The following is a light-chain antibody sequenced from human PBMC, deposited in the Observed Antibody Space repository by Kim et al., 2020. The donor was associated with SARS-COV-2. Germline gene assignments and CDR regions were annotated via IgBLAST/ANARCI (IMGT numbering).Light chain of an antibody. CDR2: DDA. CDR1: KVGDKS. CDR3: QVWDSGLDHVI. Sequence: SSELTQPPSVSVAPGQTARISCGETKVGDKSVHWYQQKPGQAPLLVVFDDADRPSGVPERFAGSNSGNTATLTISRVEAGDEADYFCQVWDSGLDHVIFGGGTQLTVL. V-gene: IGLV3-21*02. J-gene: IGLJ2*01.